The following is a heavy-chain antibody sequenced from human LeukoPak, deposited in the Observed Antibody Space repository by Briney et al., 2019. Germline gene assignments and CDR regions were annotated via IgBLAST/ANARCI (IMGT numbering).Heavy chain of an antibody. D-gene: IGHD2-15*01. J-gene: IGHJ4*02. V-gene: IGHV4-39*07. CDR2: IYYSGST. CDR1: GGSVSTSGYY. CDR3: ARDSSGRGNYDY. Sequence: SETLSLTCTVSGGSVSTSGYYWGWIRQPPGKGLEWIGSIYYSGSTYYNPSLKSRVTISVDTSKNQFSLKLSSVTAADTAVYYCARDSSGRGNYDYWGQGTLVTVSS.